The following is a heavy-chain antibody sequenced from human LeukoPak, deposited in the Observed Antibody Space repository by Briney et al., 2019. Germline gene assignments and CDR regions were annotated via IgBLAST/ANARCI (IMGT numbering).Heavy chain of an antibody. J-gene: IGHJ4*02. CDR2: VYYSGLT. D-gene: IGHD3-10*01. Sequence: PSETLSLTCTVSGGSINSTNYNWGWIRQPPRRGPEWLASVYYSGLTYYNSSLKSRVGISVDTSKNQFSLKLTSVTAADTAVYYCARVAYGSGSRLIDCWGQGTLVTISS. V-gene: IGHV4-39*07. CDR3: ARVAYGSGSRLIDC. CDR1: GGSINSTNYN.